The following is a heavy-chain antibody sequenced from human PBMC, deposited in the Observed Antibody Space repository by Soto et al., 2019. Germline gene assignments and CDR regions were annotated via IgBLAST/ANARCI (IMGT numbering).Heavy chain of an antibody. CDR1: GYTFTSYG. D-gene: IGHD3-10*01. V-gene: IGHV1-18*01. CDR3: ARARYYGSGSYLFDP. Sequence: QVQLVQSGAEVKKPGASVKVSCKTSGYTFTSYGITWVRQAPGQGLEWMGWISPYTGDTDYAQNLQGRVTMTTDTSTRTAYVELRSLTSDDXXXXYXARARYYGSGSYLFDPWGQGTLVTVSS. CDR2: ISPYTGDT. J-gene: IGHJ5*02.